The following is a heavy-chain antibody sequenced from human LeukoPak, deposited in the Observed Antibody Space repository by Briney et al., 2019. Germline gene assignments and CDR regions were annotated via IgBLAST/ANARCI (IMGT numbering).Heavy chain of an antibody. D-gene: IGHD3-16*01. V-gene: IGHV3-21*01. CDR2: ISSSSSYI. CDR3: ARANVNAFDY. J-gene: IGHJ4*02. Sequence: GGPLRLSCAASGFTFSSYSMNWVRQAPGKGLEWVSSISSSSSYIYYADSVKGRFTISRDNAKNSLDLHMNSLRAEDTAVYYCARANVNAFDYWGQGTLVTVSS. CDR1: GFTFSSYS.